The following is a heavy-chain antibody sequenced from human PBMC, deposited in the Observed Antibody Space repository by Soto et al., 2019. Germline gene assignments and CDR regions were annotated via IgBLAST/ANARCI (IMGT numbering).Heavy chain of an antibody. Sequence: QVQLVESGGGVVQPGRSLRLSCAASGFTFSSYGMHWVRQAPGKGLEWVAAIWSDESSKYYADSVKGRFTISRDNSKNPLFLQMNSMRAEDRAGYCCARDWLSRYFASWGQGTLVTVSS. CDR3: ARDWLSRYFAS. J-gene: IGHJ4*02. V-gene: IGHV3-33*01. D-gene: IGHD2-2*01. CDR1: GFTFSSYG. CDR2: IWSDESSK.